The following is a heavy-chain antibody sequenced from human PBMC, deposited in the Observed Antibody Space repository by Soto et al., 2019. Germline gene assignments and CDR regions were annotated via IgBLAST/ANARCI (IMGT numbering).Heavy chain of an antibody. CDR1: GFTFTSSA. D-gene: IGHD2-2*01. CDR3: ARDSLEYCSSTSCYSGMDV. CDR2: IVVGSGNT. Sequence: SVKVSCKASGFTFTSSAVQWVRQARGQRLEWIGWIVVGSGNTNYAQRFQERVTITRDMSTSTAYMELSSLRSEDTAVYYCARDSLEYCSSTSCYSGMDVWGKGTTVTVSS. J-gene: IGHJ6*04. V-gene: IGHV1-58*01.